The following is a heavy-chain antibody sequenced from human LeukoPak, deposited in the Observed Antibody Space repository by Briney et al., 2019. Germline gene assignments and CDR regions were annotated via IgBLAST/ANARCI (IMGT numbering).Heavy chain of an antibody. J-gene: IGHJ4*02. Sequence: SETLSLTCTVSGGSISSSSYYWGWIRQPPGKGLEWIGSIYYSGSTYYNPSLKSRVTISVDTSKNQFSLKLSSVTAADTAVYYCARQEVGSYYGYWGQGTLVTVSS. CDR3: ARQEVGSYYGY. CDR1: GGSISSSSYY. V-gene: IGHV4-39*01. D-gene: IGHD3-3*01. CDR2: IYYSGST.